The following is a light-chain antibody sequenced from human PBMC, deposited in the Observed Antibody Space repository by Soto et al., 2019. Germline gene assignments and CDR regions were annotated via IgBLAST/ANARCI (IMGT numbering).Light chain of an antibody. V-gene: IGKV1-39*01. CDR2: AAS. CDR3: QQSYSTPPYT. J-gene: IGKJ2*01. Sequence: DIQMTQSPSSLSASVGDRVTITCRASQTIGIYLNWYQQKPKTAPKLLIFAASIWQRGVPSRFSGSGSGTDFPLTISTLQPEDVAIYYCQQSYSTPPYTFGQGTKMEIK. CDR1: QTIGIY.